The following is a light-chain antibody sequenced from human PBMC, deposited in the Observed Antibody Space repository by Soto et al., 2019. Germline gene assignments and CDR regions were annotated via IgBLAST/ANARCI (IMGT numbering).Light chain of an antibody. Sequence: DIQMTQSPSSLTASVGDSVTITCQASHDITNYLNWYQQKPGKAPKLLIYDASNLEPGVPSRFSGRGSGADFTFSISSLQPEDIATYYCQQYDGIPPTFGQGTRLEIK. J-gene: IGKJ5*01. V-gene: IGKV1-33*01. CDR2: DAS. CDR3: QQYDGIPPT. CDR1: HDITNY.